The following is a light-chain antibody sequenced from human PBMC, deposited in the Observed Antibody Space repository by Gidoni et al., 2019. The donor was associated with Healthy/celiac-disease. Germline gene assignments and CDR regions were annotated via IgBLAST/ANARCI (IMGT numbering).Light chain of an antibody. CDR3: QQRSNWPGT. J-gene: IGKJ3*01. CDR2: DAS. CDR1: QSVSSY. Sequence: ALTQSPATLSLSPGERATLSCRASQSVSSYLAWYQQKPGQAPRLLIYDASNRATGIPARFSGSGSGTDFTLTISSLEPEDFAVYYCQQRSNWPGTFGPGTKVDIK. V-gene: IGKV3-11*01.